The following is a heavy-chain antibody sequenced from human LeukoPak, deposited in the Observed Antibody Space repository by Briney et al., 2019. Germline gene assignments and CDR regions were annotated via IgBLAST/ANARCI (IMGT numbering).Heavy chain of an antibody. D-gene: IGHD2-2*01. V-gene: IGHV1-69*06. J-gene: IGHJ5*02. CDR1: GGTFSSYA. CDR3: AREGCCRSTRCLHWFDP. CDR2: SSAIFGTA. Sequence: SVKVSCKASGGTFSSYALCWVRQAPAEGLEWKGRSSAIFGTANYAQKFQGLVTITADKFKSPDYLELSSLRSEAAAVYYCAREGCCRSTRCLHWFDPWGQGTLVTVSS.